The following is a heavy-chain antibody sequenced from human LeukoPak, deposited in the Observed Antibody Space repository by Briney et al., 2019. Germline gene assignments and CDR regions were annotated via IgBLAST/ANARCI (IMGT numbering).Heavy chain of an antibody. J-gene: IGHJ4*02. Sequence: PGGSLRLSCAASVFTFSSYGMNCVRQAPGKGLEWASGIIGSGGTTYYADSVKGRFTISRDNSKNSLSLQLSSLRAEDTAVYYCAKTNGYYSDWGQGTLVTVSS. CDR2: IIGSGGTT. CDR1: VFTFSSYG. D-gene: IGHD3-22*01. V-gene: IGHV3-23*01. CDR3: AKTNGYYSD.